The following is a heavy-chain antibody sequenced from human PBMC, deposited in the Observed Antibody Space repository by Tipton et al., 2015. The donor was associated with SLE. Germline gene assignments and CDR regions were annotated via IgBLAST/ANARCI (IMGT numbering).Heavy chain of an antibody. CDR2: IYNSGNT. J-gene: IGHJ3*02. CDR3: ARTLDALDI. V-gene: IGHV4-39*07. CDR1: GGSITSSSYF. Sequence: PGLVKPSETLSLTCTVSGGSITSSSYFWGWIRQSPGKGLEWIGSIYNSGNTYYNASLKSRVTMSVDTSKTQFSLKLGSLTAADTAVYYCARTLDALDIWGQGTMVTVSS.